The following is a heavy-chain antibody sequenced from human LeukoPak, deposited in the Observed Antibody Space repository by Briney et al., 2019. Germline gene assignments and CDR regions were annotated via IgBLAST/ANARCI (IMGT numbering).Heavy chain of an antibody. CDR1: GGSVSSYS. D-gene: IGHD5-12*01. CDR3: AKKGSAYTDYGGYYDYMDV. CDR2: ISHSGST. Sequence: SETLSLTCTVSGGSVSSYSWSWIRQPPGKGLEWIGYISHSGSTNYNPSLKSRVTISVDTSRNQFSLNLRSVTAADTAVYYCAKKGSAYTDYGGYYDYMDVWGKGTTVTVS. V-gene: IGHV4-59*08. J-gene: IGHJ6*03.